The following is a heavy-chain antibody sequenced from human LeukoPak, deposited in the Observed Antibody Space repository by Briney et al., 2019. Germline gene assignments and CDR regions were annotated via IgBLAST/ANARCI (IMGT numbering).Heavy chain of an antibody. J-gene: IGHJ4*02. CDR1: GYTLTELS. CDR2: FDPEDGET. D-gene: IGHD1-26*01. CDR3: ATHSGGSYWYDY. V-gene: IGHV1-24*01. Sequence: ASVKVSCKVSGYTLTELSMHWVRQAPGKGLEWMGGFDPEDGETIYAQKFQGRVTMTEDTSTDTAYMELSNLRSEDTAVYYCATHSGGSYWYDYWGQGTLVTVSS.